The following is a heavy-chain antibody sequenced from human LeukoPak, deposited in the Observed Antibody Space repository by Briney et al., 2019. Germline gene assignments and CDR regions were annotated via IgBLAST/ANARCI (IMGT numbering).Heavy chain of an antibody. J-gene: IGHJ2*01. V-gene: IGHV4-59*08. CDR1: GGSISSYY. D-gene: IGHD4-17*01. Sequence: AETLSLTCTVSGGSISSYYGSWIRHPPGEALEWIGYIYYSGSTNYNPSLKSRVTISVDTYKNQFSLKLSSVTAAATAEYYCARQDYGDFKGYFDLWGRGTLVTVSS. CDR2: IYYSGST. CDR3: ARQDYGDFKGYFDL.